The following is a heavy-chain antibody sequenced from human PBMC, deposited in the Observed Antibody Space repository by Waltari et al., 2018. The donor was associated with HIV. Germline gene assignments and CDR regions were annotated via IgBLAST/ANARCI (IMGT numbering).Heavy chain of an antibody. CDR2: IWYDGSKK. Sequence: QVQLVESGGGVVQPGRSLRLSCATSGFTLSRFGMHWVRQAPGKGLEWVTVIWYDGSKKYYADSVKGRFTISRDNSKNTLYLQMNSLRIEDTAVYYCARKYSSSWGAPFDYWGQGTLVTVSS. CDR1: GFTLSRFG. V-gene: IGHV3-33*01. D-gene: IGHD6-13*01. CDR3: ARKYSSSWGAPFDY. J-gene: IGHJ4*02.